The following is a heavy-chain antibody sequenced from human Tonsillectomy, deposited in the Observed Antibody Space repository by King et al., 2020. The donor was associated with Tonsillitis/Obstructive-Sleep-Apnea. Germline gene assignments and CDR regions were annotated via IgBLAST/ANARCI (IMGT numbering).Heavy chain of an antibody. V-gene: IGHV3-73*01. CDR1: GFTFSGSA. J-gene: IGHJ4*02. D-gene: IGHD2-15*01. Sequence: VQLVESGGGLVQPGGSLKLSCAASGFTFSGSAMHWVRQASGKGLEWVGRIRSKANSYATAYAASVKGRFTISRDDSKNTAYLQMNSLKTEDTAVYYCTRHVEYCSGGSCYSGSYYFDYWGQGTLVTVSS. CDR2: IRSKANSYAT. CDR3: TRHVEYCSGGSCYSGSYYFDY.